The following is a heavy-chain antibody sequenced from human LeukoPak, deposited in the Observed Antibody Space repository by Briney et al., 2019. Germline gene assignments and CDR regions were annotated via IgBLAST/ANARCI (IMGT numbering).Heavy chain of an antibody. CDR1: GFTFDDYA. D-gene: IGHD3-10*01. CDR2: ISWNSDTR. CDR3: TSTIRGPASFDY. Sequence: GGSLRLSCAVSGFTFDDYAMHWVRQVPGKGLEWVAGISWNSDTRGYVDSVKGRFTISRDNAKNTLYLQMNSLRAEDTAVYYCTSTIRGPASFDYWGQGTLVTVSS. V-gene: IGHV3-9*01. J-gene: IGHJ4*02.